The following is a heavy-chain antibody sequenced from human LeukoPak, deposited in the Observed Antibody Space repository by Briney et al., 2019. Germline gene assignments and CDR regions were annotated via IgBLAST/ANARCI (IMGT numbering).Heavy chain of an antibody. D-gene: IGHD5-18*01. CDR1: GGSISSSNW. J-gene: IGHJ6*02. CDR2: IYHSGST. CDR3: ARFELDTGGYYGMDV. V-gene: IGHV4-4*02. Sequence: PSETLSLTCAVSGGSISSSNWWSWVRQPPGKGLEWIGEIYHSGSTNYNPSLKSRVTISVDKSKNQFSLKLRSVTAADTAVYYCARFELDTGGYYGMDVWGQGTTVTVSS.